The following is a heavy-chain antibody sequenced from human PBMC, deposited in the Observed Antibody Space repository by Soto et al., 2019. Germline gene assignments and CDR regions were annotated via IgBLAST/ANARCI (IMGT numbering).Heavy chain of an antibody. CDR3: ARVSFETSGYADY. J-gene: IGHJ4*02. CDR2: INAANGNT. Sequence: STYTMHWVRQAPGQRLEWMGWINAANGNTKYSQNFQGRVTISRDTSASTAYLELSSLRSEDTAVYYCARVSFETSGYADYWGQGTLVTVSS. V-gene: IGHV1-3*01. CDR1: STYT. D-gene: IGHD3-22*01.